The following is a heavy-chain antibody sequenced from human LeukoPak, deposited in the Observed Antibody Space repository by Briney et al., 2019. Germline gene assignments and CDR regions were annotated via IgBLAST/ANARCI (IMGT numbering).Heavy chain of an antibody. Sequence: GGSLRLSCAASGFTVSSNYMSWVRQAPGEGLEWVSVIYSGGSTYYADSVKGRFTISRDNSKNTLYLQMNSLRAEDTAVYYCARGTVDGYSHFDYWGQGTLVTVSS. CDR2: IYSGGST. D-gene: IGHD5-24*01. CDR1: GFTVSSNY. J-gene: IGHJ4*02. V-gene: IGHV3-53*01. CDR3: ARGTVDGYSHFDY.